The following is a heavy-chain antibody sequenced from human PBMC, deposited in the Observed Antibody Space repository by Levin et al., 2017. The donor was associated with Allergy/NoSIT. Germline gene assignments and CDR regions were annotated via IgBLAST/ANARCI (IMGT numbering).Heavy chain of an antibody. Sequence: GESLKISYKASGYTFTSSYIHWVRQAPGQGLDWMGVINPSGGSTSYAQKFQGRVTMTRDTSTSTVYMELSSLRSEDTAIYYCARGWDLYSGTYYNCFDPWGQGTLVTVSS. D-gene: IGHD1-26*01. J-gene: IGHJ5*02. CDR1: GYTFTSSY. CDR2: INPSGGST. CDR3: ARGWDLYSGTYYNCFDP. V-gene: IGHV1-46*01.